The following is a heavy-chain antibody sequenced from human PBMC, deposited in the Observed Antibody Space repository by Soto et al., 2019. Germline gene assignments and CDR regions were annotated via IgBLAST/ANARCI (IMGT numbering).Heavy chain of an antibody. CDR3: ASYAIWSGYYYFDY. Sequence: ALVKLSCKAAGYSFTSDLISWGRQAPGQGLEWMGWISAYNGNTNYAQKLQGRVTMTTDTSTSTAYMELRSLRSDDTAVYYCASYAIWSGYYYFDYWGQGTLVTVSS. V-gene: IGHV1-18*01. CDR2: ISAYNGNT. D-gene: IGHD3-3*01. J-gene: IGHJ4*02. CDR1: GYSFTSDL.